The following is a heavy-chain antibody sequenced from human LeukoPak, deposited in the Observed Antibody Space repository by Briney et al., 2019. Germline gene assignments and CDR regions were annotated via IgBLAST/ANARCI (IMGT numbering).Heavy chain of an antibody. V-gene: IGHV4-34*01. CDR1: GGSLSGFY. CDR2: IQHSGST. J-gene: IGHJ5*02. D-gene: IGHD3-10*01. CDR3: ARGRYGSGSYHKARNWFDP. Sequence: KSPETLSLTWAVYGGSLSGFYWSWIRQPARKGLGWNGEIQHSGSTNYNPSLKSRVTISVDTSKNQFSLKLSSVTAADTAVYYCARGRYGSGSYHKARNWFDPWGQGTLVTVSS.